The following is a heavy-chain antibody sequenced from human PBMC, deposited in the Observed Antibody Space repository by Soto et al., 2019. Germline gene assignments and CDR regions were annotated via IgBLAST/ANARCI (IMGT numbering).Heavy chain of an antibody. J-gene: IGHJ6*02. CDR2: INAGNGNT. V-gene: IGHV1-3*05. Sequence: QVQLVQSGAEEKKPGASVKVSCKASGYTFTSYAMHWVRQAPGQRLEWMGWINAGNGNTKYSQKFQGRVTITRDTSESTAYMELSSLRSEDTAVYYCASSYYGSGSLLYGMDVWGQGTTVTVSS. D-gene: IGHD3-10*01. CDR3: ASSYYGSGSLLYGMDV. CDR1: GYTFTSYA.